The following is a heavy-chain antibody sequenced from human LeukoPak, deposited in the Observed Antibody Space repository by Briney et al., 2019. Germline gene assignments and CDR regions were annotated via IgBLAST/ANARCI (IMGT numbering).Heavy chain of an antibody. J-gene: IGHJ4*02. CDR1: GFTFSSYA. D-gene: IGHD3-9*01. CDR2: IGDDVVST. Sequence: PGGSLRLSCAASGFTFSSYAMHWVRQAPGKGLEWVSAIGDDVVSTYYAESVKGRFTISRDNSKNTLYLQMNSLRAEDTATYYCARDSPLLTVWGQGTLVTVSS. CDR3: ARDSPLLTV. V-gene: IGHV3-23*01.